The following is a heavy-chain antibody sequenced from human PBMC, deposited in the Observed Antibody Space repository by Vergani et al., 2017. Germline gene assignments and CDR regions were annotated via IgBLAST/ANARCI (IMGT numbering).Heavy chain of an antibody. CDR1: GFSLSTSGVG. V-gene: IGHV2-5*02. J-gene: IGHJ3*02. CDR2: MYWDDDK. CDR3: AHSPGIAAAEAFDI. D-gene: IGHD6-13*01. Sequence: QITLKESGPTLVKPTQTLTLTCTFSGFSLSTSGVGVGWIRQPPGKALEWLALMYWDDDKRYSPSLKSRLTITKDTSKNQVVLTMTNMDPVDTATYYCAHSPGIAAAEAFDIWGQGTMVTVSS.